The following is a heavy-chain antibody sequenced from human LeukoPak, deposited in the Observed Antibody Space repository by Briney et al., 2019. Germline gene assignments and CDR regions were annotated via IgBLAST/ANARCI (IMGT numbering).Heavy chain of an antibody. CDR2: INPNSGGT. D-gene: IGHD3-3*01. CDR3: ARVFLEWLLPDY. CDR1: GYTFTGYY. Sequence: ASVKVSCKASGYTFTGYYMHWVRLAPGQGLEWMGWINPNSGGTNYAQKFQGRVTMTRDTSISTAYMELSRLRSDDTAVYYCARVFLEWLLPDYWGQGSLVTVSS. J-gene: IGHJ4*02. V-gene: IGHV1-2*02.